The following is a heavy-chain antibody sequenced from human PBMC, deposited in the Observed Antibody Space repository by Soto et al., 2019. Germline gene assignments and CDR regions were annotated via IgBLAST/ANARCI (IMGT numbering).Heavy chain of an antibody. Sequence: GGSLRLSCAASGFTFSSDWMHWVRQAPGKGLVWVSRINTDGSGTSYADSVKGRFTISRDNAKNTLYLQMDSLRAEDTALYYCAYSSTPFDYWGQGTPVTVSS. J-gene: IGHJ4*02. CDR2: INTDGSGT. D-gene: IGHD6-13*01. CDR3: AYSSTPFDY. V-gene: IGHV3-74*01. CDR1: GFTFSSDW.